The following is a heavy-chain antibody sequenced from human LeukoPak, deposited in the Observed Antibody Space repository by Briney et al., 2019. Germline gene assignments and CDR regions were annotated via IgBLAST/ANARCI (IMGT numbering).Heavy chain of an antibody. V-gene: IGHV3-23*01. CDR3: AKVMWGSSHKTANDY. J-gene: IGHJ4*02. CDR2: INGNGGST. CDR1: GFTFSNYA. D-gene: IGHD6-13*01. Sequence: TGGSLRVSCAASGFTFSNYAMSWVRQAPGKGLEWVSGINGNGGSTYNADSVKGRFTISRDNSKNTLYLQMNSLRAEDTAVYYCAKVMWGSSHKTANDYWGQGTLVTVSS.